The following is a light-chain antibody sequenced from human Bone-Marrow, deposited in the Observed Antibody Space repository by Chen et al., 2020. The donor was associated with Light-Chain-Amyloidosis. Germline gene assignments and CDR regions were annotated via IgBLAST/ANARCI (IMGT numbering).Light chain of an antibody. CDR2: DDS. CDR3: QVWDRSSDRPV. CDR1: NIGSTS. V-gene: IGLV3-21*02. Sequence: SYLLPQPSSLSAAPGQTATLACGGNNIGSTSVHWYQQTPGQAPLLVVYDDSDRPSGIPERLSGSNSGNTATLTISRVEAGDEADYYCQVWDRSSDRPVFGGGTKLTVL. J-gene: IGLJ3*02.